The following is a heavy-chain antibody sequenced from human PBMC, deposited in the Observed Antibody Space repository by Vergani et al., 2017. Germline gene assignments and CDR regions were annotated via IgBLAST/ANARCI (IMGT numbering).Heavy chain of an antibody. Sequence: VQLVESGGGVVQPGGSLRLSCAASGFTFTSHAMHWVRQAPGKGLEWVSYVTSGNRSQSYADSVKGRFTISRDNAKNSLYLQMNSLKVEDTAVYYCAREYSNSSGRGFDLSGQGTKVTVS. V-gene: IGHV3-48*01. CDR3: AREYSNSSGRGFDL. CDR2: VTSGNRSQ. CDR1: GFTFTSHA. J-gene: IGHJ3*01. D-gene: IGHD6-6*01.